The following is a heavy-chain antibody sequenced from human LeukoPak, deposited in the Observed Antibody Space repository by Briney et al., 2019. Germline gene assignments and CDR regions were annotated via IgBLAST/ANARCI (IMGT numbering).Heavy chain of an antibody. V-gene: IGHV1-18*01. CDR2: ISAYNGNT. Sequence: EASVKVSCKASGYTFTSYGISWVRQAPGQGLEWMGWISAYNGNTNYAQKLQGRVTMTTDTSTSTAYMELRSLRSDDTAVYYCARGLYSSSYRYYFDYWGQGTLVTVSS. J-gene: IGHJ4*02. CDR1: GYTFTSYG. CDR3: ARGLYSSSYRYYFDY. D-gene: IGHD6-6*01.